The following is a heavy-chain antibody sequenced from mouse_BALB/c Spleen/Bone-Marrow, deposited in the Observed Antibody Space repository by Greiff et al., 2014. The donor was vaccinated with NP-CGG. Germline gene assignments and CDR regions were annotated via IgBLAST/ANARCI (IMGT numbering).Heavy chain of an antibody. CDR3: ARTPRATFYFDY. Sequence: EVMLVESGAELVKPGASVKLSCTASGFNIKDTYMHWVKQRPEQGLEWIGRIDPANGNTKYDPKFQGKATITADTSSNTAYLQLFSLTSEDTAVYYCARTPRATFYFDYWGQGTTLTVSP. CDR2: IDPANGNT. V-gene: IGHV14-3*02. D-gene: IGHD3-1*01. CDR1: GFNIKDTY. J-gene: IGHJ2*01.